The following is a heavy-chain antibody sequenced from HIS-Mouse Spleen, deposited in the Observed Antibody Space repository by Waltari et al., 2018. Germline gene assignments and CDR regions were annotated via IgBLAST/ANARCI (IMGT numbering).Heavy chain of an antibody. CDR1: GFTFSSCG. D-gene: IGHD6-19*01. Sequence: QVQLVESGGGVVQPGRSLRLSWAAAGFTFSSCGMHGVRQAQGKGLEWVAVISYDGSNKYYADSVKGRFTISRDNSKNTLYLQMNSLRAEDTAVYYCAKASSGWLDYWGQGTLVTVSS. V-gene: IGHV3-30*18. J-gene: IGHJ4*02. CDR2: ISYDGSNK. CDR3: AKASSGWLDY.